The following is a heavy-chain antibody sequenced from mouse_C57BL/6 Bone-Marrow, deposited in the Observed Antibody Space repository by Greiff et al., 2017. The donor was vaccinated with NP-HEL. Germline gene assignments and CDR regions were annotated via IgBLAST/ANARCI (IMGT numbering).Heavy chain of an antibody. J-gene: IGHJ3*01. CDR1: GFNIKDDY. V-gene: IGHV14-4*01. Sequence: EVQLVESGAELVRPGASVKLSCTASGFNIKDDYMHWVKQRPEQGLEWIGWIDPENGDTEYASKFQGKATITADTSSNTAYLQLSSLTSEDTAVYYCTTERKITTVVASPWGQGTLVTVSA. CDR3: TTERKITTVVASP. D-gene: IGHD1-1*01. CDR2: IDPENGDT.